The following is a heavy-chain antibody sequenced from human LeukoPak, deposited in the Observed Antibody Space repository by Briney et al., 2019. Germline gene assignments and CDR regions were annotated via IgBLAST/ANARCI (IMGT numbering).Heavy chain of an antibody. CDR3: ARAAWRGSNSRDAFDI. CDR1: GGSISSGGDY. V-gene: IGHV4-31*03. J-gene: IGHJ3*02. Sequence: SETLSLTCTVSGGSISSGGDYRSLIRQHPGKGLEWIGYIYYTGTTYYNSSLKSRLTISVDTSKNQFSLNLSSMTAADTAVYYCARAAWRGSNSRDAFDIWGQGTVVTVSS. CDR2: IYYTGTT. D-gene: IGHD4/OR15-4a*01.